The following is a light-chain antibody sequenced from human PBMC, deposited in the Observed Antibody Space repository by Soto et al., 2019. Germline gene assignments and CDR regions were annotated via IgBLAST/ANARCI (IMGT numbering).Light chain of an antibody. CDR2: EVS. V-gene: IGLV2-14*01. CDR3: SSYTGRNTLV. CDR1: RSDVGGYKF. J-gene: IGLJ2*01. Sequence: QSVLTQPASVSGSPGQAITITCTGTRSDVGGYKFVSWYQQYPGRAPRLIIYEVSHRPSGISSRFSGSKSGNTASLTISGLQAEDEGDYFCSSYTGRNTLVFGGGTKVTVL.